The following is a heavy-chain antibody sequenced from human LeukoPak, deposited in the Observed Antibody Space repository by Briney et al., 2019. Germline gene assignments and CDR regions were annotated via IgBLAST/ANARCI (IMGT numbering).Heavy chain of an antibody. J-gene: IGHJ4*02. CDR3: ARHGRSSISGKRSFDY. CDR2: INHSGST. Sequence: PSETLSLTCAVYGGCFSGYYWSWIRQPPGKGLEWIGEINHSGSTNYNPSLKSRVTISVDTSNNHFSLKLTSVTAADTAVYFCARHGRSSISGKRSFDYWGQGTLVTVSS. D-gene: IGHD2-2*01. V-gene: IGHV4-34*01. CDR1: GGCFSGYY.